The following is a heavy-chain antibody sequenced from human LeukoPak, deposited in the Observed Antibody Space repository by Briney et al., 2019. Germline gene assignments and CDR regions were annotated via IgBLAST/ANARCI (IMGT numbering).Heavy chain of an antibody. D-gene: IGHD3-22*01. CDR2: INPSAGST. Sequence: ASVKVSCKASGYTFTSYYIHWARQAPGQGLEWMGIINPSAGSTSYAQKFQGRVTMTRDTSTNTVYMELSSLRSEDTAVYYCARGDYYDSSGYSHTDYWGQGTLVTVSS. V-gene: IGHV1-46*01. CDR1: GYTFTSYY. CDR3: ARGDYYDSSGYSHTDY. J-gene: IGHJ4*02.